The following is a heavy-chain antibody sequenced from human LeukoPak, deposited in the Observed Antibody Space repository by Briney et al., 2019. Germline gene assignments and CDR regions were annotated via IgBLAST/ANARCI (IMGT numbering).Heavy chain of an antibody. CDR3: AKDGVLWFGDYYYYGMDV. Sequence: GGSLRLSCAASGFTVSSNYMSWVRQAPGKGLEWVSVIYSGGSTYYADSVKGRFTISRDNSKNTLYLQMNSLRAEDTAVYYCAKDGVLWFGDYYYYGMDVWGKGTTVTVSS. J-gene: IGHJ6*04. V-gene: IGHV3-53*01. CDR2: IYSGGST. CDR1: GFTVSSNY. D-gene: IGHD3-10*01.